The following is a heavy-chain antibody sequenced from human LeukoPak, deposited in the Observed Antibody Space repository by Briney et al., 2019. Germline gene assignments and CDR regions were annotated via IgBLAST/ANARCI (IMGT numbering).Heavy chain of an antibody. CDR1: GFTFSSYE. Sequence: GGSLRLSCAASGFTFSSYEMNCVRQAPGKGLEWVSYITSSGSIIYYADSVKGRFTISRDNAKNSLFLQMNSLRAKDTAVYYCARSGLPGIAVAADFDYWGQGTLVTVSS. CDR2: ITSSGSII. J-gene: IGHJ4*02. D-gene: IGHD6-19*01. V-gene: IGHV3-48*03. CDR3: ARSGLPGIAVAADFDY.